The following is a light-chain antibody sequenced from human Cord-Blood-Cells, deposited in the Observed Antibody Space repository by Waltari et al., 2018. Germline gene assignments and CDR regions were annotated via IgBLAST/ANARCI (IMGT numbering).Light chain of an antibody. Sequence: QSALSQPRSVSGSPGQSVTLSCTGTSTDVGGDNYVSWYQQHPGKAPTLMIYDVSKRPSGVPDRFSGSKSGNTASLTISVLQAEDEADYYCCSYAGSYTGVFGGGTKLTVL. CDR2: DVS. V-gene: IGLV2-11*01. CDR3: CSYAGSYTGV. J-gene: IGLJ3*02. CDR1: STDVGGDNY.